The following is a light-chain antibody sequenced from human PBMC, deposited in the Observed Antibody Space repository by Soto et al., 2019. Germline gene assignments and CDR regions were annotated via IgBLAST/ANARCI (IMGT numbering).Light chain of an antibody. V-gene: IGKV3-20*01. CDR3: QHYGTSPGVT. Sequence: EVVLTQSPGTLSLSPGEKATHSCRASQTVNSAFLAWYQQRPGQTPRLLIFGASNRATAIPDRFSGSGSGTDFTFTICRLEPEDFAVYYCQHYGTSPGVTFGPGTKVDIK. J-gene: IGKJ3*01. CDR1: QTVNSAF. CDR2: GAS.